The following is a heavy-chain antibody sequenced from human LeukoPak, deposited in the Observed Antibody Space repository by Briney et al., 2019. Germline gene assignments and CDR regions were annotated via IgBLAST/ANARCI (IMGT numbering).Heavy chain of an antibody. CDR2: ISSSSSYI. Sequence: GGSLRLSCAASGFTFSSYSMNWVRQAPGKGLEWVSSISSSSSYIYYADSVKGRFTISRDNAKNSLYLQMNSLRAEDTAVYYCARDLGLERGYYMDVWGKGTTVTVSS. CDR3: ARDLGLERGYYMDV. V-gene: IGHV3-21*01. D-gene: IGHD1-1*01. CDR1: GFTFSSYS. J-gene: IGHJ6*03.